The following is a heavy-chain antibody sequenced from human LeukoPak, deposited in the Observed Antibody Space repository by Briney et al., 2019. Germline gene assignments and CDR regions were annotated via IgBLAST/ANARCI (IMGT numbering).Heavy chain of an antibody. D-gene: IGHD2-21*01. CDR1: GVTFCSYA. CDR3: AKGEVNHDGALDA. J-gene: IGHJ3*01. CDR2: ICGSVSGSVDCT. Sequence: GGALRLSCAASGVTFCSYAMSWVRQAAGEGRGWGSEICGSVSGSVDCTHYADSVKGRFTISRDNSKKTLYLQMNSLRAEDTAVYYCAKGEVNHDGALDAWGQGTLVTVSS. V-gene: IGHV3-23*01.